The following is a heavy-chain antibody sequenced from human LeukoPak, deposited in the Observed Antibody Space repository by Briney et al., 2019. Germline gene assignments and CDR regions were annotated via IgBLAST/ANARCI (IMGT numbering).Heavy chain of an antibody. V-gene: IGHV4-39*01. CDR2: IFYIGTT. J-gene: IGHJ4*02. D-gene: IGHD3/OR15-3a*01. CDR3: ARHSATEMIFGFDN. CDR1: GGSISTTRFY. Sequence: SETLSLTCTVSGGSISTTRFYWGWIRQPPGKGLEWIGTIFYIGTTYYNPSLKSRVTMSVNRSRNHFSLQLTSVTAADTAVYYCARHSATEMIFGFDNWGQGTLVTVPS.